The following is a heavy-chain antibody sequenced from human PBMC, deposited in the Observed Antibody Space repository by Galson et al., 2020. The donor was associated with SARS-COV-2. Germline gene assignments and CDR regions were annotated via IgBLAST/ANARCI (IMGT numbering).Heavy chain of an antibody. J-gene: IGHJ6*02. CDR3: ARIPVEIATMLGNYYYYGIDV. V-gene: IGHV2-70*01. Sequence: SGPTLVKPTQPLTLTCTFSGFSLSTSGMCVSWIRQPPGKALEWLALIDWDDDKYYSTSLKTRLTISKDTSKNQVVLTMTNMDPVDTATYYCARIPVEIATMLGNYYYYGIDVWGQGTTVTVSS. CDR2: IDWDDDK. D-gene: IGHD2-21*01. CDR1: GFSLSTSGMC.